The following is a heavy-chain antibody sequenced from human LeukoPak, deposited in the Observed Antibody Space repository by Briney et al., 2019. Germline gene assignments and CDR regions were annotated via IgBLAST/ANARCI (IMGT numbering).Heavy chain of an antibody. CDR1: GFPYSRYS. CDR3: ARGEFGDYYYFYMDV. CDR2: ITSSNNYI. D-gene: IGHD2/OR15-2a*01. V-gene: IGHV3-21*01. Sequence: GGPLRLSCAASGFPYSRYSMNCLRQAPGKSLEWVSSITSSNNYISYGASTKGRFTISRDDAKNSLFLQMNSLRAEDTATYSCARGEFGDYYYFYMDVWGKGTTVTVSS. J-gene: IGHJ6*03.